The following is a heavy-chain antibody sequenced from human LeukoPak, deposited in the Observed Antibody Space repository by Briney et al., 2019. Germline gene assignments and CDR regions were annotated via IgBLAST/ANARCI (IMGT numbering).Heavy chain of an antibody. CDR2: IYYSGSS. V-gene: IGHV4-59*01. CDR3: ARVPRSYYYYYYMDV. J-gene: IGHJ6*03. Sequence: SGGSLRLSCAASGFTFSSYAMSWVRQPPGKGLEWLGYIYYSGSSNYNPSLKSRVTISADTSKNQFSLKLSSVTAADTAVYYCARVPRSYYYYYYMDVWGKGTTVTVSS. CDR1: GFTFSSYA.